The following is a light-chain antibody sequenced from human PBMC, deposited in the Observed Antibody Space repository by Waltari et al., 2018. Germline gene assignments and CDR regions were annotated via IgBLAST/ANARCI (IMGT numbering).Light chain of an antibody. CDR2: KDD. CDR1: KLGNKY. V-gene: IGLV3-1*01. CDR3: QAWDSGTVV. J-gene: IGLJ2*01. Sequence: SYELTQPPSVSVSPGQTASITCSADKLGNKYAYWYQQKSGQSPVLVIYKDDKRPSEMSERVSGSNSGNTATLTISETQAMDEADYYCQAWDSGTVVFGGGTKLTVL.